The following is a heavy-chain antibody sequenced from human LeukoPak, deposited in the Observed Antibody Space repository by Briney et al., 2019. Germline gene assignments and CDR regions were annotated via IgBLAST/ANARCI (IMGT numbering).Heavy chain of an antibody. J-gene: IGHJ4*02. D-gene: IGHD1-26*01. Sequence: AGGSLRLSCAASGFTFSSYSMNWVRQAPGKGLEWVSYISSSSSTIYYADSVKGRFTISRDNAKNSLYLQMNSLRAEDTAVYYCAREDARAQIWGQGTLVTVSS. CDR3: AREDARAQI. CDR1: GFTFSSYS. V-gene: IGHV3-48*01. CDR2: ISSSSSTI.